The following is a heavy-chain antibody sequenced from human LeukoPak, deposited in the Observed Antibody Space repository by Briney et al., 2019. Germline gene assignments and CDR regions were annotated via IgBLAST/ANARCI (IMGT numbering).Heavy chain of an antibody. CDR1: GFTFSSYA. CDR2: ISGSGGST. V-gene: IGHV3-23*01. J-gene: IGHJ4*02. Sequence: GGSLRLSCAASGFTFSSYAMSWVRQAPGKGLEWVSAISGSGGSTYYADSVKGPFPISRHNSKNPLYLQMNSLRAEHTAVYYCALSSAVTYYFDYWGQGTLVTVSS. D-gene: IGHD6-19*01. CDR3: ALSSAVTYYFDY.